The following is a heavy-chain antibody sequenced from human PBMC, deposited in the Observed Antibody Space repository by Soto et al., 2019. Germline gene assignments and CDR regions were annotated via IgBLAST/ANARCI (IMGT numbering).Heavy chain of an antibody. CDR2: IYYSGST. Sequence: PSETLSLTCTVSGGSVSSGSYYWSWIRQPPGKGLEWIGYIYYSGSTNYNPSLKSRVTISVDTSKNQFSLKLSSVTAADTAVYYCARGLCSGGSCAFDIWGEGTMITV. J-gene: IGHJ3*02. D-gene: IGHD2-15*01. V-gene: IGHV4-61*01. CDR1: GGSVSSGSYY. CDR3: ARGLCSGGSCAFDI.